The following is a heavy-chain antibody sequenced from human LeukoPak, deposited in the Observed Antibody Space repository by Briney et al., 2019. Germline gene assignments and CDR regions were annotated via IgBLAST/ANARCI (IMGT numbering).Heavy chain of an antibody. CDR2: IIPIFGTA. CDR1: GGTFSSYA. Sequence: SVKVSCKASGGTFSSYAISWVRQAPGQGLEWMGGIIPIFGTADYAQKFQGRVTITADESTSTAYMELSSLRSEDTAVYYCARDHSSSWSNAFDIWGQGTMVTVSS. D-gene: IGHD6-13*01. J-gene: IGHJ3*02. CDR3: ARDHSSSWSNAFDI. V-gene: IGHV1-69*13.